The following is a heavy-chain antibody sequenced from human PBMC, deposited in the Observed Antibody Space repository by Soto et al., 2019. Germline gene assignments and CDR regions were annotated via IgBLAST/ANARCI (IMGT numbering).Heavy chain of an antibody. J-gene: IGHJ4*02. CDR3: ASGRYDASGYFDY. D-gene: IGHD3-22*01. CDR2: ITPFNGNT. Sequence: PVKVHCKGSGNTFTFLFLDWVRQAHGQALEWMGWITPFNGNTNYAQKFQDRVTFTGDTSSTTAYMELSSLRSDDTAMFYCASGRYDASGYFDYWGQGTLVTVSS. V-gene: IGHV1-45*02. CDR1: GNTFTFLF.